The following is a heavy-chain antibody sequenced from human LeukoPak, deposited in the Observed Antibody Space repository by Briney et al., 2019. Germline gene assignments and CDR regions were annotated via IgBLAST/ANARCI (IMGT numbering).Heavy chain of an antibody. D-gene: IGHD6-19*01. J-gene: IGHJ4*02. CDR2: IYYSGST. Sequence: SETLSLTCTVSGGSISSSSYYWGWIRQPPGKGLEWIGGIYYSGSTYYNPSLKSRVTISVDTSKNQFSLKLSSVTAADTAVYYCARPTFSSGGAYFDYWGQGTLVTVSS. V-gene: IGHV4-39*01. CDR3: ARPTFSSGGAYFDY. CDR1: GGSISSSSYY.